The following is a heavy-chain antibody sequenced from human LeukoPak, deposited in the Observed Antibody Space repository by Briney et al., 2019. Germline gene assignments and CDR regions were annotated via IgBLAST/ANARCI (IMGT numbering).Heavy chain of an antibody. V-gene: IGHV3-30*18. CDR3: AKLAGARTQSIAVAGVDY. CDR1: GFTFSSYG. D-gene: IGHD6-19*01. J-gene: IGHJ4*02. Sequence: GGSLRLSCAASGFTFSSYGMHWVRQAPGKGLEWVAVISYDGSNKYYADSVKGRFTISRDNSKNTLYLQMNGLRAEDTAVYYCAKLAGARTQSIAVAGVDYWGQGTLVTVSS. CDR2: ISYDGSNK.